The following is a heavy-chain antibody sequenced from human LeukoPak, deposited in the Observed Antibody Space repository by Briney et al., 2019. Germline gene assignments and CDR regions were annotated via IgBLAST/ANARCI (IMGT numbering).Heavy chain of an antibody. Sequence: SQTLSLTCTVSGGSISSGGYYWSWIRQPPGKGLEWIGYIYHSGSTYYNPSLKSRVTISVDRSKNQFSLKLSPVTAADTAVYYCARVLIAAAGHYYFDYWGQGTLVTVSS. CDR3: ARVLIAAAGHYYFDY. CDR2: IYHSGST. CDR1: GGSISSGGYY. D-gene: IGHD6-13*01. J-gene: IGHJ4*02. V-gene: IGHV4-30-2*01.